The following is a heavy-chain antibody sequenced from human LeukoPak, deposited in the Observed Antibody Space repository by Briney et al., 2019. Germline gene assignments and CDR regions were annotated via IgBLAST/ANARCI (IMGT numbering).Heavy chain of an antibody. Sequence: SETLSLTCAVSGASISSYYWSWLRQPPGKGLEWIGYIYYKGNTNSNPSLKSRVTVSIDTSKNQFSLKLSSVTAADTAVYYCARAYYGSGSYYPFDYWGQGTLVTVSS. D-gene: IGHD3-10*01. CDR1: GASISSYY. J-gene: IGHJ4*02. CDR2: IYYKGNT. V-gene: IGHV4-59*12. CDR3: ARAYYGSGSYYPFDY.